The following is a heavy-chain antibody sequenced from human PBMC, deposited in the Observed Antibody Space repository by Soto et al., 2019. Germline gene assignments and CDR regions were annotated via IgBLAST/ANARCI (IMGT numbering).Heavy chain of an antibody. V-gene: IGHV4-34*01. Sequence: QVQLQQWGAGLLKPSETLSLTCAVYGWSFSGYYWSWIRQPPGKGLEWIGEINHSGSTNYNPSLKSRVPLSVDTSKNQFSLKLSSVTAAETAVYYCARGVGGNYDYIWGSYRGGMYYFDYWGQGTLVTVSS. CDR3: ARGVGGNYDYIWGSYRGGMYYFDY. J-gene: IGHJ4*02. D-gene: IGHD3-16*02. CDR1: GWSFSGYY. CDR2: INHSGST.